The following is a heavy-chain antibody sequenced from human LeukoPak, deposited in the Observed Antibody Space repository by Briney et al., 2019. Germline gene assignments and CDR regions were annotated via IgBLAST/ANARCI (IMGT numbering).Heavy chain of an antibody. CDR1: GGSIKSNNW. D-gene: IGHD6-13*01. Sequence: PSETLSLTCAVSGGSIKSNNWWSWVRQPPGKGLEWIGEIYHSGSTNYNPSLESRVTVSVDKSKNQFSLKLSSVTAADTAVYYCARSTAAAGTTDYWGQGTLVTVSS. CDR2: IYHSGST. V-gene: IGHV4-4*02. CDR3: ARSTAAAGTTDY. J-gene: IGHJ4*02.